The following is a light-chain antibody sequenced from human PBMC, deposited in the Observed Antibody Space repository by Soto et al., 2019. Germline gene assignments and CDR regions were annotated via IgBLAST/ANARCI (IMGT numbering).Light chain of an antibody. CDR1: QSISSY. V-gene: IGKV1-39*01. Sequence: DIPMTQSPSSLSASVGDRVTITCRASQSISSYLNWYQQKPGKSPKLLIYASSSLQSRVPSRFSGSGSGTDFTLTISSLQPEDFATYYCQQSYSTLYTFGQGTKLEIK. J-gene: IGKJ2*01. CDR3: QQSYSTLYT. CDR2: ASS.